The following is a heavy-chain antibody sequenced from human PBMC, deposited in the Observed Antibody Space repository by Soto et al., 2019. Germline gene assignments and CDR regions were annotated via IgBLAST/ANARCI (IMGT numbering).Heavy chain of an antibody. CDR1: GFTFSSYS. V-gene: IGHV3-21*01. CDR2: ISSSSSYI. D-gene: IGHD6-13*01. CDR3: ARDLGRQQRNNWFDP. J-gene: IGHJ5*02. Sequence: PVGSLRLSCAASGFTFSSYSMNWVRQAPGKGLEWVSSISSSSSYIYYADSVKGRFTISRDNAKNSLYLQMNSLRAEDTAVYYCARDLGRQQRNNWFDPWGQGTLVTVSS.